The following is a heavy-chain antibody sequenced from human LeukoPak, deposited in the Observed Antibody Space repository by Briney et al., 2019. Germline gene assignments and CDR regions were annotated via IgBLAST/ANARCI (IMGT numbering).Heavy chain of an antibody. Sequence: PSETLSLTCAVYGGSFSDYSWNWIRQPPGKGLEWIGEINHGGGTRYNPSLKSRATISVDTSKKQFSPNLTSVTAADTAVYYCARGEDGTGDYRPTYFDSWGQGTLVTVSS. V-gene: IGHV4-34*01. D-gene: IGHD4-17*01. J-gene: IGHJ4*02. CDR2: INHGGGT. CDR1: GGSFSDYS. CDR3: ARGEDGTGDYRPTYFDS.